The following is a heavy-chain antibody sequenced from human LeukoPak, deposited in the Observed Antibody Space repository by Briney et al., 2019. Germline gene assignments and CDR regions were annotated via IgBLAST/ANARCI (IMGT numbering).Heavy chain of an antibody. D-gene: IGHD2-15*01. Sequence: GGTLRLSCAASGFTFSSYAMSWVRQAPGEGLEWVSFISSSSRTILYADSVKGRFTISRDNAKNSLYLQMNSLKVEDTAIYYCARDSAVLVAATPGALDYWGQGTLVIVSS. CDR3: ARDSAVLVAATPGALDY. J-gene: IGHJ4*02. CDR2: ISSSSRTI. V-gene: IGHV3-48*04. CDR1: GFTFSSYA.